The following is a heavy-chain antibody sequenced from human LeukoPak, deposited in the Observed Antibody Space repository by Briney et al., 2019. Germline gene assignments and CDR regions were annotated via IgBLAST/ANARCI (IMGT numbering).Heavy chain of an antibody. CDR1: GGTFSSYA. D-gene: IGHD3-10*01. V-gene: IGHV1-69*05. Sequence: ASVKVSCKASGGTFSSYAISWVRQAPGQGLEWMGRIIPIFGTANYAQKFQGRDTITTDESTSTAYMELSSLRSEDTAVYYCARGRSKDYYGSGSHYWGQGTLVTVSS. CDR2: IIPIFGTA. CDR3: ARGRSKDYYGSGSHY. J-gene: IGHJ4*02.